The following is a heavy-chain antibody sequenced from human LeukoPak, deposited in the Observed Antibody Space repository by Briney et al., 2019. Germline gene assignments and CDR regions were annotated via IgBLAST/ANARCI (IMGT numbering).Heavy chain of an antibody. Sequence: PGRSLCLSCAASGFTFSSYAMSWVRQAPGKGLEWVSGISGSGGSTYYADSVKGRFTISRDNSKNTLYLQMTSLRAEDTAVYYCAKEYSSGSDYFDYWGQGTLVTVSS. J-gene: IGHJ4*02. CDR2: ISGSGGST. CDR3: AKEYSSGSDYFDY. CDR1: GFTFSSYA. D-gene: IGHD6-19*01. V-gene: IGHV3-23*01.